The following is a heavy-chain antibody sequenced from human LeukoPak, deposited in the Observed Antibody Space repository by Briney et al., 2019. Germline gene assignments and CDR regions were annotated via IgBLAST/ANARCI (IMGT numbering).Heavy chain of an antibody. J-gene: IGHJ4*02. CDR2: IRGSGSST. CDR1: GFTFSSYA. V-gene: IGHV3-23*01. Sequence: PGGSLRLSCAASGFTFSSYAMSWVRQAPGKGLEWVSTIRGSGSSTHYADSVKGRFTISRDNSKNTLYLQMNSLRAEDTAVYYCAKSRGWLQLWDYWGQGTLVTVSS. D-gene: IGHD5-24*01. CDR3: AKSRGWLQLWDY.